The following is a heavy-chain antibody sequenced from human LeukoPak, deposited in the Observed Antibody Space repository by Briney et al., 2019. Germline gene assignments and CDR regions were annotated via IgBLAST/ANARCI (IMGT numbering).Heavy chain of an antibody. CDR1: GFTFSSYG. D-gene: IGHD1-26*01. J-gene: IGHJ4*02. CDR2: ISYDGSNK. V-gene: IGHV3-30*18. CDR3: AKGSHSGSYFGTSLLDY. Sequence: PGGSLRLSCAASGFTFSSYGMHWVRQAPGKGLEWVAVISYDGSNKYYGDSVKGRFTISRDNSKNTLSLQMNSLRPEDTAVYYCAKGSHSGSYFGTSLLDYWGQGTLVTVSS.